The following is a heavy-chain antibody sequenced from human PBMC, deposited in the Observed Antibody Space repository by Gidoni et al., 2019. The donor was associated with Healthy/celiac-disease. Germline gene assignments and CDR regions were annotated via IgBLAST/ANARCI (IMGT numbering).Heavy chain of an antibody. CDR1: GFPFSSYE. Sequence: EVQLVESGGGLVQPGGSLRLSWAAPGFPFSSYEMNWVCQAPGKGLGWVTYISSSGSTIYYADTVKGRFTISRDNAKNSLYLQMNSLRAEDTAVYYCAGDGSPITMVRGVYRGMDVWGQGTTVTVSS. CDR2: ISSSGSTI. J-gene: IGHJ6*02. CDR3: AGDGSPITMVRGVYRGMDV. V-gene: IGHV3-48*03. D-gene: IGHD3-10*01.